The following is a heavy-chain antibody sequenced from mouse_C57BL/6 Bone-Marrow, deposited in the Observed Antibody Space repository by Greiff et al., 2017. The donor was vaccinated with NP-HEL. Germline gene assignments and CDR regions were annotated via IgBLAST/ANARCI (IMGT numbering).Heavy chain of an antibody. D-gene: IGHD1-3*01. CDR3: ARRGNFRYFDY. J-gene: IGHJ2*01. V-gene: IGHV1-20*01. Sequence: VQLQQSGPELVKPGDSVKISCKASGYSFTGYFMNWVMQSHGKSLEWIGRINPYNGDTFYNQKFKGKATLTVDKSSSTAHMELRSLTSEDSAVYYCARRGNFRYFDYWGQGTTLTVSS. CDR2: INPYNGDT. CDR1: GYSFTGYF.